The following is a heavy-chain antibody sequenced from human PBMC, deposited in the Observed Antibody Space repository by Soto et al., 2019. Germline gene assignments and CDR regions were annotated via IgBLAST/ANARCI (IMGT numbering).Heavy chain of an antibody. Sequence: SETLSLTCTASDGSVSSYGYYWTWVRQAPGKGLEWIGYIAYNGGTNYNPSLRSRVAISVDTSKSQFSLDLSFATAADTALYYCARHSYCSSSNYYYYYMDVWGTGTTVTVSS. CDR2: IAYNGGT. J-gene: IGHJ6*03. D-gene: IGHD2-2*01. CDR1: DGSVSSYGYY. V-gene: IGHV4-61*08. CDR3: ARHSYCSSSNYYYYYMDV.